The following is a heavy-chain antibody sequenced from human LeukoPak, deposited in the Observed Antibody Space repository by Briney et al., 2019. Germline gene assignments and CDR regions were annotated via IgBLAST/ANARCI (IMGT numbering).Heavy chain of an antibody. V-gene: IGHV1-8*03. CDR3: ARELDAFDI. J-gene: IGHJ3*02. D-gene: IGHD2-15*01. Sequence: ASVKVSCKASGYTFTSYDINWVRQATGQGLEWMGWMNPNSGNTGYAQKFQGRVTITRDTSASTAYMGLSSLRSEDTAVYYCARELDAFDIRGQGTMVTVSS. CDR2: MNPNSGNT. CDR1: GYTFTSYD.